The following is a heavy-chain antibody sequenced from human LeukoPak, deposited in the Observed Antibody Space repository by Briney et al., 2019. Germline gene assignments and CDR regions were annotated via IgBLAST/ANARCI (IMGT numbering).Heavy chain of an antibody. J-gene: IGHJ4*02. V-gene: IGHV3-33*06. Sequence: GGSLRLSCVTSGFTFSHYAMHWVRQAPGKGLEWVAVILNDGSDKYYGDSVKGRFTISRDNAKKTVYLQMNSLRVEETAVYYCAKDAQRGFDYSNSLESWGQGALVTVSS. CDR3: AKDAQRGFDYSNSLES. D-gene: IGHD4-11*01. CDR2: ILNDGSDK. CDR1: GFTFSHYA.